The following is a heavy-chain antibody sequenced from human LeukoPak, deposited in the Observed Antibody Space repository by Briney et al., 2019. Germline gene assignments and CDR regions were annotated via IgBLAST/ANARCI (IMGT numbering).Heavy chain of an antibody. D-gene: IGHD2-2*02. CDR2: ISSSSSYI. Sequence: GGSLRLSCAASGFNFTRFVMNWVRQAPGKGLEWVSSISSSSSYIYYADSVKGRFTISRDNAKNSLYLQMNSLRAEDTAVYYCAREGCSSTSCYTSVYWGQGTLVTVSS. V-gene: IGHV3-21*01. CDR3: AREGCSSTSCYTSVY. J-gene: IGHJ4*02. CDR1: GFNFTRFV.